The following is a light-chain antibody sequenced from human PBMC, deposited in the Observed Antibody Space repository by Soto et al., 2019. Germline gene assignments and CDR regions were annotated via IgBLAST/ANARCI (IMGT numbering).Light chain of an antibody. CDR3: QDYNNWPPYT. CDR2: AAS. CDR1: QRISSN. V-gene: IGKV3-15*01. Sequence: EIVMTQSPATLSVSPGERATLSCRASQRISSNLAWYQHKTGQAPRLLIYAASTMASGIPARFSGSGSETEFTLSISSLQSENFAVYYCQDYNNWPPYTFCQGTRLEIK. J-gene: IGKJ2*01.